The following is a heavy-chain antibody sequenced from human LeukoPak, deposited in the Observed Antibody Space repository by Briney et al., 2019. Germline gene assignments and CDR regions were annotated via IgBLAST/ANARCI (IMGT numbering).Heavy chain of an antibody. CDR3: ARSYYDILGAFDY. J-gene: IGHJ4*02. V-gene: IGHV1-69*01. CDR2: LIPIFGTA. D-gene: IGHD3-9*01. Sequence: SVKVSCKASGGTFSSYAIRWVRQAPGQGLEWMGGLIPIFGTANYAQKFQGRVTITADESTSTAYMELSSLRSEDMAVYYCARSYYDILGAFDYWGQGTLVTVSS. CDR1: GGTFSSYA.